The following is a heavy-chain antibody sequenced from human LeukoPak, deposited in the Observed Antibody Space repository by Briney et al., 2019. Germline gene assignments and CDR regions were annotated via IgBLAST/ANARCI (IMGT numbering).Heavy chain of an antibody. D-gene: IGHD3-22*01. CDR3: ARGSYDSSGYLIDY. V-gene: IGHV4-4*07. CDR2: IYTSGST. Sequence: SETLSLTCTVSGGSISYYYWSWIRQPAGKGLKWIGRIYTSGSTNYNPSVKSRVTMSVDTSKNQFSLKLSSVTAADTAVYYCARGSYDSSGYLIDYWGQGTLVTVSS. CDR1: GGSISYYY. J-gene: IGHJ4*02.